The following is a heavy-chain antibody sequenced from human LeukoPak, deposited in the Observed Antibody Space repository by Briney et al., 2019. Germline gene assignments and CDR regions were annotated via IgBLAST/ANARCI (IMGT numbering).Heavy chain of an antibody. CDR3: ARGGLGSAFDN. D-gene: IGHD6-19*01. Sequence: PGGSLRLSCAASGFTFSSYALSWVRQAPGKGLEFVSAISGSGGSTYSADSLKGRFTISRDNSKNTLYLQINSLRADDTAVFYCARGGLGSAFDNWGQGTLVTVSS. J-gene: IGHJ4*02. V-gene: IGHV3-23*01. CDR1: GFTFSSYA. CDR2: ISGSGGST.